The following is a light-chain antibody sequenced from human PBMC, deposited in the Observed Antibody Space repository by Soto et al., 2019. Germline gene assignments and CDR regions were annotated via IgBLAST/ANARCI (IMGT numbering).Light chain of an antibody. Sequence: HSVLTQPASLSVFPGQSISISCTGTSSDVGSYNLVSWYQQHPGKAPKLMIYEVSKRPSGVSNRFSGSKSGNTASLTISGLQAEDEADYYCCSYAGSSTFDVFGTGTKVTVL. CDR3: CSYAGSSTFDV. J-gene: IGLJ1*01. V-gene: IGLV2-23*02. CDR1: SSDVGSYNL. CDR2: EVS.